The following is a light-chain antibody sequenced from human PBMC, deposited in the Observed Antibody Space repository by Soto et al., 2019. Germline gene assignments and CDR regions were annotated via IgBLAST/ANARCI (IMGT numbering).Light chain of an antibody. CDR2: LNSDGSH. CDR3: QTWGTGIQV. V-gene: IGLV4-69*01. Sequence: QPVLTQSPSASASLGASVKLTCTLSSGHSSYAIAWHQQQPEKRHRYLMKLNSDGSHSKGDGIPDRFSGSSSGAERYLTISSLQSEDEADYYCQTWGTGIQVFGGGTKLTVL. J-gene: IGLJ2*01. CDR1: SGHSSYA.